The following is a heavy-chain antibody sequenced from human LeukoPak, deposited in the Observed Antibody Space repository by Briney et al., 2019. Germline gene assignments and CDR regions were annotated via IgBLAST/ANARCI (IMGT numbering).Heavy chain of an antibody. D-gene: IGHD5-18*01. J-gene: IGHJ3*02. Sequence: GGSLRLSCAASGFTFSDYAISWVRQAPGKGLEWVSTISPAGGGTYYTASVKGRFTISRDNSKKTLSLRMDNLRAEDTAIYYCTYSLSPPGRGAFDIWGQGTLVTVSS. CDR3: TYSLSPPGRGAFDI. V-gene: IGHV3-23*01. CDR1: GFTFSDYA. CDR2: ISPAGGGT.